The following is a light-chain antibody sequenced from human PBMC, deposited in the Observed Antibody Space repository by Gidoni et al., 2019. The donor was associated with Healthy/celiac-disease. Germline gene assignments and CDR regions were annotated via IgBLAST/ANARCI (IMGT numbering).Light chain of an antibody. CDR3: CSYAGSYGYV. V-gene: IGLV2-11*01. CDR2: DVS. CDR1: SSDVGGYNH. Sequence: QSALTQPRSVSGSPGQSVTISCTGTSSDVGGYNHVSWYQQHPGKAPKLMIYDVSKRPSGVPDRFSGSKSGNTASLTISGLQAEDEADYYCCSYAGSYGYVFGTGTKVTVL. J-gene: IGLJ1*01.